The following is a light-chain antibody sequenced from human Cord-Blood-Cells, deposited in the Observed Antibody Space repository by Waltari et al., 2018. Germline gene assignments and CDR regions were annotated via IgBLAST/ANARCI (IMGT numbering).Light chain of an antibody. CDR3: QQYKNWPPWT. J-gene: IGKJ1*01. V-gene: IGKV3-15*01. Sequence: EIVMTQSPATLSVSPGERATLSCRASQSVSSNLAWYQQKPGQAPRPLIYGASTRATSIAARCSGSGSVSEVTLTISSLHSEDFAVYYCQQYKNWPPWTCGQRP. CDR2: GAS. CDR1: QSVSSN.